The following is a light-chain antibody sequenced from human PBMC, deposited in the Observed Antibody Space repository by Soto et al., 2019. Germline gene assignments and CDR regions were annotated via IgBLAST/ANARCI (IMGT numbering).Light chain of an antibody. CDR1: SSDFGSYKL. Sequence: QSALTQPASVSGSPGQSITISCTGTSSDFGSYKLVSWYQQHPDKAPKLILYEVNKRPSGVSNRFSGSESGNTASLTISGLQAEDEADYYCSSYVGTTNLLFGGGTKLTVL. CDR3: SSYVGTTNLL. V-gene: IGLV2-23*02. J-gene: IGLJ2*01. CDR2: EVN.